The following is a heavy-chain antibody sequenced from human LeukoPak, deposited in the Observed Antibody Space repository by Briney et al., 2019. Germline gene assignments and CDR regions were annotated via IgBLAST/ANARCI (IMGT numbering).Heavy chain of an antibody. CDR2: INHSGST. CDR3: ARDCSSTSCSLDY. CDR1: GGSFSGYY. V-gene: IGHV4-34*01. Sequence: SETLSLTCAVYGGSFSGYYWSWIRQPPGKGLEWIGEINHSGSTNYNPSLKSRVTISVGTSKNQFSLKLSSVTAADTAVYYCARDCSSTSCSLDYWGQGTLVTVSS. J-gene: IGHJ4*02. D-gene: IGHD2-2*01.